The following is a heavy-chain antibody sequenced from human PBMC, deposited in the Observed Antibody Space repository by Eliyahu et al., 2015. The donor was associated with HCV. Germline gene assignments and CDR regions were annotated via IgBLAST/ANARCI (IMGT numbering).Heavy chain of an antibody. CDR2: IYHSGSH. CDR1: GGSISSSNW. J-gene: IGHJ5*02. V-gene: IGHV4-4*02. D-gene: IGHD3-22*01. CDR3: ARANPPSRITMIFRGFRINWFDP. Sequence: QVQLQESGPGLVKPSGTLSLTCAVSGGSISSSNWWSWVRQPPGKGLEWIGEIYHSGSHNYNPSLKSRVTISVDKSKNQFSLKLSSVTAADTAVYYCARANPPSRITMIFRGFRINWFDPWGQGTLVTVSS.